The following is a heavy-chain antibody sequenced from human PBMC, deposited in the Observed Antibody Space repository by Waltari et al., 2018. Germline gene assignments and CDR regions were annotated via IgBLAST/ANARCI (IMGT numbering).Heavy chain of an antibody. V-gene: IGHV1-2*06. Sequence: QVQLVQSGAEVKKPGASVKVSCKASGYTFTGYYMHWVRQAPGQGLEWMGRINPNSGGTNYAQKCQGRVTMTRDTSISTAYMELSRLRSDDTAVYYCASSPPDYDAFDIWGQGTMVTVSS. D-gene: IGHD4-17*01. J-gene: IGHJ3*02. CDR2: INPNSGGT. CDR3: ASSPPDYDAFDI. CDR1: GYTFTGYY.